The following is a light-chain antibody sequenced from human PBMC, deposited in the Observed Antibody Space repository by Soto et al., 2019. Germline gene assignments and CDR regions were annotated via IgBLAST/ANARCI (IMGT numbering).Light chain of an antibody. CDR1: QSISSW. V-gene: IGKV1-5*01. J-gene: IGKJ1*01. CDR3: QQYNSYPWT. Sequence: DIQMTQSPSTLSASVGDRVTITCRASQSISSWFAWYQQKPGKAPKLLIYDASSLESVVPSRFSDSGSGTEFTLSISSLQPDEFATYYCQQYNSYPWTFGQGTKVEIK. CDR2: DAS.